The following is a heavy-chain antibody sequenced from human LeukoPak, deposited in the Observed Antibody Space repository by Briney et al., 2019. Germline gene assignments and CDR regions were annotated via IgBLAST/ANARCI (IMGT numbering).Heavy chain of an antibody. CDR3: ARAWELSFDY. Sequence: PGGSLRLSCAASGFTVSSDHMSWVRQAPGKGLEWVSVIYAGGTTAYADSVKGRFTISRDTSKNTLYLHMNSLRAEDTARYYCARAWELSFDYWGQGPLVTVSS. V-gene: IGHV3-53*01. CDR2: IYAGGTT. J-gene: IGHJ4*02. CDR1: GFTVSSDH. D-gene: IGHD3-16*02.